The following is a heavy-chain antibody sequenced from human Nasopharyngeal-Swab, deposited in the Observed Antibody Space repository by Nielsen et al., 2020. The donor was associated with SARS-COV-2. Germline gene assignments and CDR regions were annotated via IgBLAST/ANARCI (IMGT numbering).Heavy chain of an antibody. CDR2: INHGGST. J-gene: IGHJ6*03. D-gene: IGHD3-10*01. V-gene: IGHV4-34*01. Sequence: REAPGKGLEWIGEINHGGSTNYNPSLKSRVTISVDTSKNQFSLKLSSVTAADTAVYYCARGRRVVRGVIITNYYYYYYMDVWGKGTTVTVSS. CDR3: ARGRRVVRGVIITNYYYYYYMDV.